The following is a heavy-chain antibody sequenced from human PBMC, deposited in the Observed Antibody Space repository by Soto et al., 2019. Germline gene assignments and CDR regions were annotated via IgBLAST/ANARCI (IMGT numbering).Heavy chain of an antibody. V-gene: IGHV2-26*01. CDR3: AHRSGSSWSSTGRKTPHPFDP. Sequence: GSGPTLVNPTETLTLTCTVSGFSLSNARMGVSWIRQPPGKALEWLAHIFSNDEKSYSTSLKSRLTISKDTSKSQVVLTMTNMDPVDTATYYCAHRSGSSWSSTGRKTPHPFDPWGQGTLVTVSS. CDR1: GFSLSNARMG. J-gene: IGHJ5*02. D-gene: IGHD6-13*01. CDR2: IFSNDEK.